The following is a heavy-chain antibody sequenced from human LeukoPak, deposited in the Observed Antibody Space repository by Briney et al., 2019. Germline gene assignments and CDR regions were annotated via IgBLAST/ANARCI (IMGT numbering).Heavy chain of an antibody. CDR2: ISYDGSNK. CDR3: ARDYSSSWYPLGAFDI. V-gene: IGHV3-30*03. D-gene: IGHD6-13*01. J-gene: IGHJ3*02. CDR1: GFTFSSYG. Sequence: GGSLRPSCAASGFTFSSYGMHWVRQAPGKGLEWVAVISYDGSNKYYADSAKGRFTISRDNSKNTLYLQMNSLRAEDTAVYYCARDYSSSWYPLGAFDIWGQGTMVTVSS.